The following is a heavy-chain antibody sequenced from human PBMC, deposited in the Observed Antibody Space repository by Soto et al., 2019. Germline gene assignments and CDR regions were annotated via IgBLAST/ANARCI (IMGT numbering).Heavy chain of an antibody. CDR3: TTVAPLVWSGYLYYFDY. Sequence: VQLVESGGGLVKPGGSLRLSCAASGFTFSNAWMSWVRQAPGKGLEWVGRIKSKTDGGTTDYAAPVKGRFTISRDDSKNTLYLQMNSLKTEDTAVYYCTTVAPLVWSGYLYYFDYWGQGTLVTVSS. J-gene: IGHJ4*02. D-gene: IGHD3-3*01. CDR2: IKSKTDGGTT. CDR1: GFTFSNAW. V-gene: IGHV3-15*01.